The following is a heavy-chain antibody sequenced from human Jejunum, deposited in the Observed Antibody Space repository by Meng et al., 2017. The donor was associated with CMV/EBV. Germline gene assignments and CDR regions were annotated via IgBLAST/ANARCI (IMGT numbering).Heavy chain of an antibody. Sequence: SGDTFTNYGITWVRQAPGQGLEWMGWISAYNGNTNYAQKLQGRVTMTTDTSTSTAYMELRSLRSDDTAVYYCASGVGYGRDAFDIWGQGTMVTVSS. CDR2: ISAYNGNT. D-gene: IGHD2-15*01. J-gene: IGHJ3*02. CDR3: ASGVGYGRDAFDI. V-gene: IGHV1-18*01. CDR1: GDTFTNYG.